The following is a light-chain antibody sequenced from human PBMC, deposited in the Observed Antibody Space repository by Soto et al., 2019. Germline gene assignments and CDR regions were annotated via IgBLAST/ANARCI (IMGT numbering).Light chain of an antibody. J-gene: IGKJ1*01. CDR1: EGIGRS. Sequence: PGERATLSCRASEGIGRSLAWYQQRPGQAPRLLIYDASNRATGIPSRFSGSGSGTDFTLTNSRLEPEDFAVYYCLQRSDWRTFGRGTKVEIK. CDR3: LQRSDWRT. V-gene: IGKV3-11*01. CDR2: DAS.